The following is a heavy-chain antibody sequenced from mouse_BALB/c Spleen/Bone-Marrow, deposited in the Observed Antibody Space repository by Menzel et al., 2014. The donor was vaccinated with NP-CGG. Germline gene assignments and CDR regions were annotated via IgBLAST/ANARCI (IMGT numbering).Heavy chain of an antibody. CDR1: GYSITSDYA. CDR2: ISYSGST. V-gene: IGHV3-2*02. Sequence: EVQLQESGPGLVKPSQSLSLTCTVTGYSITSDYAWNWIRQFPGNKLEWMGYISYSGSTSYNPSLKSRISITRYTSKNQFFLQLNSVTTEDTATYYCARGLRRFAYWGQGTLVTVSA. CDR3: ARGLRRFAY. J-gene: IGHJ3*01. D-gene: IGHD2-4*01.